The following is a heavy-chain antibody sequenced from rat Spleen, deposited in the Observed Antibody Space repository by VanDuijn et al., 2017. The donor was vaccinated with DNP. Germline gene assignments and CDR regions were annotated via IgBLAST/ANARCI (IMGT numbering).Heavy chain of an antibody. J-gene: IGHJ2*01. D-gene: IGHD4-3*01. V-gene: IGHV1-43*01. CDR3: XTGXGGPXX. Sequence: QVQLQQSGAELAKPGSSVKISCKASGYTFTSCYLTWIKQTTGQGPEYIRSINTRSGSTNYNEKFKGKDTLTVDKSSSTAFMQLSSLTPDDSAVYXXXTGXGGPXXWGQGVXVTVSP. CDR2: INTRSGST. CDR1: GYTFTSCY.